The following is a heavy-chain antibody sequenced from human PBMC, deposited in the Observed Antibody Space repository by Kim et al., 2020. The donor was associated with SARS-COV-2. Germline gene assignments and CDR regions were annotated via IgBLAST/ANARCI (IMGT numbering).Heavy chain of an antibody. Sequence: SETLSLTCSVSGGSIRSGGKFWTWIRQHPAKGLEWIGYISYSGNSHYSPSPRSRVSISLQTSENKFSLELTSVTAADTAAYYCARGQLLDYWVQGILVT. CDR3: ARGQLLDY. CDR2: ISYSGNS. V-gene: IGHV4-31*03. CDR1: GGSIRSGGKF. J-gene: IGHJ4*02. D-gene: IGHD2-2*01.